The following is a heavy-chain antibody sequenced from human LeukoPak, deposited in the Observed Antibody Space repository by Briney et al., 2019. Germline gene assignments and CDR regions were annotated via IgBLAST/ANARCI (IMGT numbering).Heavy chain of an antibody. CDR1: GLTVSSYA. CDR3: AKDLGIAAAGAPFDY. V-gene: IGHV3-23*01. D-gene: IGHD6-13*01. CDR2: ISGSGGST. Sequence: SGGSLRLSCAASGLTVSSYAMRWVRPARGGGLEWVSAISGSGGSTYYADSVKGRFTISSDNSKTTMYLQMNSLRAEDTAVYYCAKDLGIAAAGAPFDYWGQGTLVTVSS. J-gene: IGHJ4*02.